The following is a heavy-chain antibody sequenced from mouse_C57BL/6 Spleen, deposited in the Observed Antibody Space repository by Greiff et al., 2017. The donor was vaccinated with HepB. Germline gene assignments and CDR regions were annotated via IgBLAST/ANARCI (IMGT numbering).Heavy chain of an antibody. CDR2: INPSNGGT. Sequence: QVQLKQPGTELVKPGASVKLSCKASGYTFTSYWMHWVKQRPGQGLEWIGNINPSNGGTNYNEKFKSKATLTVDKSSSTAYMQLSSLTSEDSAVYYCARYYYGSSYHWYFDVWGTGTTVTVSS. J-gene: IGHJ1*03. CDR1: GYTFTSYW. V-gene: IGHV1-53*01. CDR3: ARYYYGSSYHWYFDV. D-gene: IGHD1-1*01.